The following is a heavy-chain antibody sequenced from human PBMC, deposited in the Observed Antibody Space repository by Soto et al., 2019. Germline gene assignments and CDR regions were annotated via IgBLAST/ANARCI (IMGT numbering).Heavy chain of an antibody. CDR3: ARMGDYGSFDY. J-gene: IGHJ4*02. Sequence: SETLSLTCPVSSDSSSSYYWNWIRQPPGRGLEWIGYIFYSGTTNYSPSLKSRVTMSVDKSKNQISLKLSSVTAADTAVYYCARMGDYGSFDYWGQGTLVTVSS. V-gene: IGHV4-59*01. CDR1: SDSSSSYY. CDR2: IFYSGTT. D-gene: IGHD4-17*01.